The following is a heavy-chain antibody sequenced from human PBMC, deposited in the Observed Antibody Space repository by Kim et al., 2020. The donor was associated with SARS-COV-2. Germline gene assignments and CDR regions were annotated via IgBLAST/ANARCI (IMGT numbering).Heavy chain of an antibody. CDR3: ASGSINNCPRY. CDR1: GYTFTGYN. V-gene: IGHV1-2*02. J-gene: IGHJ4*02. CDR2: INPDKGDT. D-gene: IGHD1-20*01. Sequence: ASVKVSCKASGYTFTGYNIHWVRQAPGQGLEWMGWINPDKGDTNYAQKFQGRVTMTRDTSISAAYMELSRLASDDTAVYYCASGSINNCPRYWGQGTLVTVSP.